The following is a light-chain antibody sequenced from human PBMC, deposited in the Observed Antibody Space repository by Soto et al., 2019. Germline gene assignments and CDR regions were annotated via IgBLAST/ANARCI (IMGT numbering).Light chain of an antibody. Sequence: QSVLAQPAAVSGCPGQSITISCTGTSSDVGGYNYVSWYQQHPGKAPKLMIYAVTDRPSGVSSRFSGSKSGNTASLTISGLQSEDEADYYCNSYTTSNTFVFGSGTKVTVL. J-gene: IGLJ1*01. CDR2: AVT. CDR3: NSYTTSNTFV. V-gene: IGLV2-14*01. CDR1: SSDVGGYNY.